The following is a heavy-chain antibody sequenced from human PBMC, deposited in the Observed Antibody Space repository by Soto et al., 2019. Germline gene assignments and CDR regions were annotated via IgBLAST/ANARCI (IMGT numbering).Heavy chain of an antibody. Sequence: SQTLSLTCPVSGGPISGYDCSWIRKPPEKGLEWIGYMYNTGSTDYNPSPKSRVTISVDTSKNQFSLKLSSVTAADTAVYYCARDVVRGVISHWGQGTLVTVSS. J-gene: IGHJ4*02. V-gene: IGHV4-4*09. D-gene: IGHD3-10*01. CDR2: MYNTGST. CDR1: GGPISGYD. CDR3: ARDVVRGVISH.